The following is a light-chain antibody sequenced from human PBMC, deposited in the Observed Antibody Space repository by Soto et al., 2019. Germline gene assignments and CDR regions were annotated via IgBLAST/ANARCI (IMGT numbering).Light chain of an antibody. CDR2: AAS. CDR1: QTVPSNY. V-gene: IGKV3-20*01. CDR3: QQYGTLPLT. J-gene: IGKJ4*01. Sequence: EIVLTQSPGTLSLPPGAXATVSCRAGQTVPSNYVAWYRHKPGQAPRLIIYAASTRATGIPDRFSGSASGTVCTLTITRLEPEDVAVYYCQQYGTLPLTLGGGTKVDIK.